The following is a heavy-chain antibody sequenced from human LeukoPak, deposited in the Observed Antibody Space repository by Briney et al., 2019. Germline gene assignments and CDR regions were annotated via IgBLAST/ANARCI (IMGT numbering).Heavy chain of an antibody. V-gene: IGHV3-53*01. Sequence: GGSLRLSGAASGFTVSSNYMSWVRQAPGKGLEWVSVIYSDGSTYYADSVKGRFTISRDNSKNTLHLQMNSLRAEDTAVYYCARAQTGKREWLYAFDIWGLGTMVTVSS. CDR1: GFTVSSNY. CDR2: IYSDGST. D-gene: IGHD3-3*01. J-gene: IGHJ3*02. CDR3: ARAQTGKREWLYAFDI.